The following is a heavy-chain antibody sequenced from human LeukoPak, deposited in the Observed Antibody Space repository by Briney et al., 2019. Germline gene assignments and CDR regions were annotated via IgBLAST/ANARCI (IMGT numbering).Heavy chain of an antibody. CDR3: AKARLYAEYFQH. J-gene: IGHJ1*01. Sequence: GGSLRLSCAASGFTISSYAMSWVRQAPGKGLEWVSAISGSGGSTYYADSVKGRFTISRDNSKNTLYLQMNSLRAEDTAVYYCAKARLYAEYFQHWGQGTLVTVSS. CDR2: ISGSGGST. D-gene: IGHD2-21*02. V-gene: IGHV3-23*01. CDR1: GFTISSYA.